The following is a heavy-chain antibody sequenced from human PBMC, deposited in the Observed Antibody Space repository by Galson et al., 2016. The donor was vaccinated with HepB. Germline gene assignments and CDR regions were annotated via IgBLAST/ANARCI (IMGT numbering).Heavy chain of an antibody. V-gene: IGHV3-33*01. CDR1: GFTFSNYG. CDR2: IWYDGTNK. CDR3: ARDLKQLVSYYYYYAMGV. D-gene: IGHD6-6*01. Sequence: SLRLSCAASGFTFSNYGMHWVRQAPGKGLEWVAVIWYDGTNKYYADSVKGRFTISRVHSNNTLYLQMNSLRAEDTAVYYCARDLKQLVSYYYYYAMGVWGQGTTVTVSS. J-gene: IGHJ6*02.